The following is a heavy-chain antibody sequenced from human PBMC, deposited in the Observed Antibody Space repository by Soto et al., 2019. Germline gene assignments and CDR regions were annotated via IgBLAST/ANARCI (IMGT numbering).Heavy chain of an antibody. Sequence: QVQLQQWGAGLLKPSETLSLTCAVYGGSFSGYYWTWIRQPPGTGLEWIGEINHSGSTNNNPSLNSRVTISVATSKDQFSLKLTSVTAADTAVYYCARDKITGLFDYWGQGTLVTVSS. V-gene: IGHV4-34*01. J-gene: IGHJ4*02. CDR1: GGSFSGYY. CDR3: ARDKITGLFDY. CDR2: INHSGST. D-gene: IGHD2-8*02.